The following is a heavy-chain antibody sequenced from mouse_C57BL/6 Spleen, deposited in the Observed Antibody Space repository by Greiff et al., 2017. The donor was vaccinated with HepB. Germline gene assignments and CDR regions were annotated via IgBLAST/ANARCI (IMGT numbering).Heavy chain of an antibody. CDR2: IDPSDSYT. V-gene: IGHV1-69*01. D-gene: IGHD1-1*01. CDR3: ARWGTTVVANDY. J-gene: IGHJ2*01. CDR1: GYTFTSYW. Sequence: VQLQQPGAELVMPGASVKLSCKASGYTFTSYWMHRVKQRPGQGLEWIGEIDPSDSYTNYNQKFKGKSTLTVDKYSSTAYMQISSLTSEDSAVYYCARWGTTVVANDYWGQGTTLTVSS.